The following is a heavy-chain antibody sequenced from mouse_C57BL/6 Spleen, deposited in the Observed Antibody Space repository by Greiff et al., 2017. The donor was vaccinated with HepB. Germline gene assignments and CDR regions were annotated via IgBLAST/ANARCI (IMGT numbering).Heavy chain of an antibody. CDR3: VLLPFLAY. CDR1: GYAFSSSW. J-gene: IGHJ3*01. V-gene: IGHV1-82*01. Sequence: VQLQQSGPELVKPGASVKISCKASGYAFSSSWMNWVKQRPGKGLEWIGRIYPGDGDTNYNGKFKGKATLTADKSSSTAYMQLSSLTSEDSAVYVCVLLPFLAYWGQGTLVTVSA. D-gene: IGHD1-1*01. CDR2: IYPGDGDT.